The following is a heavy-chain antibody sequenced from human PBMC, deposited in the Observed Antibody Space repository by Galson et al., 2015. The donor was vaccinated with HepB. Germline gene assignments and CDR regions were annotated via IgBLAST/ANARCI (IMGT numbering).Heavy chain of an antibody. J-gene: IGHJ6*03. V-gene: IGHV4-34*01. CDR2: INHSGST. Sequence: SEPLSLTCAVYGGSFSGYYWSWIRQPPGKGLEWIGEINHSGSTNYNPSLKSRVTISVDTSKNQFSLKLSSVTAADTAVYYCARMGYYDFSYYMDVWGKGTTVTVSS. CDR1: GGSFSGYY. D-gene: IGHD3-3*01. CDR3: ARMGYYDFSYYMDV.